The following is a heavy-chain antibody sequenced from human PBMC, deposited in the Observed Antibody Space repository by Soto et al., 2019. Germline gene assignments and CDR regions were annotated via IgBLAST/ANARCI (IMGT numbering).Heavy chain of an antibody. CDR1: GYTFTSYG. CDR2: ISAYNGNT. J-gene: IGHJ6*02. V-gene: IGHV1-18*01. Sequence: QVQLVQSGAEVKKPGASVKVSCKASGYTFTSYGISWVRQAPGQGLEWMGWISAYNGNTNYAQKLQGRVTMTTDTSTRTAYMELRSLRSDDTAVYYCARAAYCGGDCYSYYYGMDVWGQGTTVTVSS. D-gene: IGHD2-21*02. CDR3: ARAAYCGGDCYSYYYGMDV.